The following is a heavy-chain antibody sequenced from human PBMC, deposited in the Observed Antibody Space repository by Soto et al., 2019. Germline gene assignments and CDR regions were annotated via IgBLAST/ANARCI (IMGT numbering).Heavy chain of an antibody. CDR2: ISSSSSYI. D-gene: IGHD5-18*01. CDR3: APLSGYSYGTTWVDY. J-gene: IGHJ4*02. CDR1: GFTFSSYS. Sequence: EVQLVESGGGLVKPGGSLRLSCAASGFTFSSYSMNWVRQAPGKGLEWVSSISSSSSYIYYADSVKGRFTISRDNAKNSLYLQMNSLRAEDTAVYYCAPLSGYSYGTTWVDYWGQGTLVTVSS. V-gene: IGHV3-21*01.